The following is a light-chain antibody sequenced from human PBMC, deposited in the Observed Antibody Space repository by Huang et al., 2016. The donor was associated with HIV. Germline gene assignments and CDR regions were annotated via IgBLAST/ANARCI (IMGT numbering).Light chain of an antibody. CDR1: QSLLHSNGYNY. J-gene: IGKJ1*01. Sequence: DIVVTQSPLSLPVTPGEPPSISCRSSQSLLHSNGYNYLHWYLQKPGQSPQLLIYLNSKRASGVPDRFSGSGSGTDFTLRISKVEAEDVGVYYCIQALQTPWTFGQGTKVEI. CDR3: IQALQTPWT. V-gene: IGKV2-28*01. CDR2: LNS.